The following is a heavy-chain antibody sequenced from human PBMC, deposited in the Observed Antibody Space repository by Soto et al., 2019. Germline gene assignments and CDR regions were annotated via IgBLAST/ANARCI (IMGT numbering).Heavy chain of an antibody. Sequence: ASVKVSCKASGYTFTSYGISWVRQAPGQGLERMGWISAYNGNTNYAQKLQGRVTMTTDTSTSTAYMELRSLRSDDTAVYYCAREKGVVRDIFYYYYGMDVWGQGTTVTVSS. J-gene: IGHJ6*02. D-gene: IGHD2-2*01. CDR3: AREKGVVRDIFYYYYGMDV. V-gene: IGHV1-18*04. CDR2: ISAYNGNT. CDR1: GYTFTSYG.